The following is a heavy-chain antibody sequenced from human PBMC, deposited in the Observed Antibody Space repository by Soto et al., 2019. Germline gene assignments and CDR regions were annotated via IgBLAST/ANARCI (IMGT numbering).Heavy chain of an antibody. J-gene: IGHJ4*02. CDR3: ASLQVPGNFDY. CDR1: SGSITTTNYY. D-gene: IGHD6-13*01. V-gene: IGHV4-39*01. CDR2: IFYTGDT. Sequence: QLQLQESGPGLVKPSETLSLTCTVSSGSITTTNYYWSWVRQSPGKGLEWIANIFYTGDTYYSPSLRGRVTVSVDTSKNQFSLKLSSVTAADTAMYYCASLQVPGNFDYWGQGSPVTVSS.